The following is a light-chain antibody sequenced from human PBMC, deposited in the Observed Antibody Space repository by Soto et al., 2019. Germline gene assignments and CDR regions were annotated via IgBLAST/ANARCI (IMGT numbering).Light chain of an antibody. J-gene: IGKJ1*01. CDR1: QSVSSSY. V-gene: IGKV3-20*01. CDR2: GAS. Sequence: EIGLTQSPGTLSLSPGERATLSCRASQSVSSSYLAWYQQKPGQAPRLLIYGASSRATGIPDRFSGSGSGTHFTLPISRLEPDDFAVYYCQQYGRTFGQGTKVDI. CDR3: QQYGRT.